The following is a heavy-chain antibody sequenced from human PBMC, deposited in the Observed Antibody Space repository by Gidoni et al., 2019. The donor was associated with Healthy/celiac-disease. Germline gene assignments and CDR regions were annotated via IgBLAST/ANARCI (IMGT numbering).Heavy chain of an antibody. CDR3: ATLSPQQPLGYFQH. V-gene: IGHV1-24*01. J-gene: IGHJ1*01. D-gene: IGHD6-13*01. Sequence: QVQLVQSGAEVKKPGASVKVACKVSGYTLTELSMHWVRQAPGKGLEWMGGWDPDDGDTRYAPTFQGTVTMTDDTSTDPAYMGLSSLGSEDTAVYYCATLSPQQPLGYFQHWGQGTLVTFSS. CDR1: GYTLTELS. CDR2: WDPDDGDT.